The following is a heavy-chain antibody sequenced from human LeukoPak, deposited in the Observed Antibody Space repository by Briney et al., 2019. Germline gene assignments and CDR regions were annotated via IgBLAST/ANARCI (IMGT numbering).Heavy chain of an antibody. CDR3: ARYLPGYSGYGDYFDY. J-gene: IGHJ4*02. CDR2: IYYSGST. V-gene: IGHV4-59*01. Sequence: SETLSLTCTVSGGSISSYYWSWIRQPPGKGLEWIGYIYYSGSTNYNPSLKSRVTISVDTSKNQLSLKLSSVTAADTAVYYCARYLPGYSGYGDYFDYWGQGTLVTVSS. CDR1: GGSISSYY. D-gene: IGHD5-12*01.